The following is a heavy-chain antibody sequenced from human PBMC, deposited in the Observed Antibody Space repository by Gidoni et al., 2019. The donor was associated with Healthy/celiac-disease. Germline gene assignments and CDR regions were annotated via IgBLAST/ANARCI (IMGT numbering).Heavy chain of an antibody. D-gene: IGHD2-15*01. V-gene: IGHV3-30*02. CDR2: IRYDGSNK. J-gene: IGHJ6*03. Sequence: QVQLVESGGGVVQPGGSLRLSCAASGFTFSSDGMHWVRQAPGKGLEWVAFIRYDGSNKYYADSVKGRFTISRDNSKNTLYLQMNSLRAEDTAVYYCAGGVGYYYYYMDVWGKGTTVTVSS. CDR3: AGGVGYYYYYMDV. CDR1: GFTFSSDG.